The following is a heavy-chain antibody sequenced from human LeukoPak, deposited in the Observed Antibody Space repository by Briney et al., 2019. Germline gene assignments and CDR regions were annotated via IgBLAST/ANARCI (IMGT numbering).Heavy chain of an antibody. D-gene: IGHD3-10*01. V-gene: IGHV4-30-2*01. CDR3: ARAGYFGSGSSFDY. CDR2: ISHSGST. CDR1: GGSISSGGYY. J-gene: IGHJ4*02. Sequence: PSQTLSLTCAVSGGSISSGGYYWSWIRQPPGKGLEWVGYISHSGSTYYNPSLKSRVTISVDRSKNQFSLKLSSVTAADTAVYYCARAGYFGSGSSFDYWGQGTLVTVSS.